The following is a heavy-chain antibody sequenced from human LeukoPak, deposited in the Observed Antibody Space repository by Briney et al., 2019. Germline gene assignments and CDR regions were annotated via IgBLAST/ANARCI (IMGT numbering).Heavy chain of an antibody. CDR3: ARVGTRIAVARSSFDY. CDR1: GGSIRSSYYY. J-gene: IGHJ4*02. CDR2: IYDSGST. D-gene: IGHD6-19*01. V-gene: IGHV4-39*01. Sequence: SETLSLTCTVSGGSIRSSYYYWSWIRQPPGKGLEWIGSIYDSGSTYYNPSLKSRVTISVDTSKNQFSLKLNSVTAADTAVYYCARVGTRIAVARSSFDYWGQGTLVTVSS.